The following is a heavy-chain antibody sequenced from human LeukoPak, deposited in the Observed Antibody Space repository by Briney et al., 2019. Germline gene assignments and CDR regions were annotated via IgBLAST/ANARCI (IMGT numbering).Heavy chain of an antibody. CDR2: INPNSGGT. D-gene: IGHD6-6*01. CDR1: GYTFTGYY. CDR3: ARARTKDYSSSYNWFDP. Sequence: ASVKVSCKASGYTFTGYYMHWVRQAPGQGLEWMGWINPNSGGTNYAQKFQGRVTMTRDTSISTAYMELSRLRSDDTAVYYCARARTKDYSSSYNWFDPWGQGTLVTVSS. V-gene: IGHV1-2*02. J-gene: IGHJ5*02.